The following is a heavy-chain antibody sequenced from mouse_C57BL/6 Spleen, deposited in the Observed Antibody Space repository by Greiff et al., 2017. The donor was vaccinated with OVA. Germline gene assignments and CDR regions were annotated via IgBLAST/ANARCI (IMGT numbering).Heavy chain of an antibody. D-gene: IGHD1-1*01. J-gene: IGHJ1*03. V-gene: IGHV1-64*01. CDR1: GYTFTSYW. Sequence: QVQLQQPGAELVKPGASVKLSCKASGYTFTSYWMHWVKQRPGQGLEWIGMIHPNSGSTNYNEKFKSKATLTVDKSSSTAYMQLSSLTSEDSAVYYCARSLLYYDWYFDVWGTGTTVTVSS. CDR2: IHPNSGST. CDR3: ARSLLYYDWYFDV.